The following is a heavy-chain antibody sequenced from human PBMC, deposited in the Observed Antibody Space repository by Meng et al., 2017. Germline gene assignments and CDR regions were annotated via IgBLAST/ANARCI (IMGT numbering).Heavy chain of an antibody. Sequence: SQTLSLTCAVYGGSFSGYYWSWIRQPPGKGLEWIGEINHSGSTNYNPSLKSRVTISVDTSKNQFSLKLSSVTAADTAVYYCARGSITMVRGVIIIPFDHWGQGTLVTVSS. CDR2: INHSGST. D-gene: IGHD3-10*01. V-gene: IGHV4-34*01. J-gene: IGHJ4*02. CDR3: ARGSITMVRGVIIIPFDH. CDR1: GGSFSGYY.